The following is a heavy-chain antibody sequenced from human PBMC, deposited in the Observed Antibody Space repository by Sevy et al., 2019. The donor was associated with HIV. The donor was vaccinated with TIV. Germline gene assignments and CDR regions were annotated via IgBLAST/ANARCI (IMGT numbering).Heavy chain of an antibody. V-gene: IGHV3-21*06. J-gene: IGHJ6*02. Sequence: GESLKISCAASGFTFSSYSMNSVRLAPVKGLEWVSSISSGSTYIYYADSVKGRFTISRDNAKNSLFLQMNSLRADDTAMYYCAGDRGVGTSSYGMGVWGQGTTVTVSS. D-gene: IGHD1-26*01. CDR1: GFTFSSYS. CDR3: AGDRGVGTSSYGMGV. CDR2: ISSGSTYI.